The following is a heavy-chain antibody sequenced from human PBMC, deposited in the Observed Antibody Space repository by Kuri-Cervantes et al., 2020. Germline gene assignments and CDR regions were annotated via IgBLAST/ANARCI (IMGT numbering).Heavy chain of an antibody. J-gene: IGHJ4*02. V-gene: IGHV1-2*02. CDR2: INPNSGGT. CDR1: GYTFTGYY. D-gene: IGHD3-22*01. CDR3: ARVRYDSSGYYRYYFDY. Sequence: ASVKVSCKASGYTFTGYYMHWVRQAPGQGLEWMGWINPNSGGTNYAQKFQGRVTMTRDESTSTAYMELSSLRSEDTAVYYCARVRYDSSGYYRYYFDYWGQGSLVTVSS.